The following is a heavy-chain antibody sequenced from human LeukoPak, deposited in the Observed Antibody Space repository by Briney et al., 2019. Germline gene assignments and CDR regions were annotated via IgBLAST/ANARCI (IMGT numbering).Heavy chain of an antibody. J-gene: IGHJ4*02. D-gene: IGHD3-22*01. V-gene: IGHV4-4*07. CDR3: ARDDYYDSSGYWYY. Sequence: SETLSLTCTVSGGSISNYYWSWIRQPAGKGLEWIGRIYTSGSTNYNPSLKSRVTMSVDTSKNQFSLKLSSVTAADTAVYYCARDDYYDSSGYWYYWGQGTLVTVSS. CDR2: IYTSGST. CDR1: GGSISNYY.